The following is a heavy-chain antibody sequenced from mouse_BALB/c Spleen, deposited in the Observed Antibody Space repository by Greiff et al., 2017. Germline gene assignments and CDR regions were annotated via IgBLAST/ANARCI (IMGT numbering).Heavy chain of an antibody. CDR2: ISCYNGAT. Sequence: LVKTGASVKISCKASGYSFTGYYMHWVKQSHGKSLEWIGYISCYNGATSYNQKFKGKATFTVDTSSSTAYMQFNSLTSEDSAVYYCARGQGYYTGFAYWGQGTLVTVSA. V-gene: IGHV1S34*01. D-gene: IGHD2-3*01. CDR1: GYSFTGYY. CDR3: ARGQGYYTGFAY. J-gene: IGHJ3*01.